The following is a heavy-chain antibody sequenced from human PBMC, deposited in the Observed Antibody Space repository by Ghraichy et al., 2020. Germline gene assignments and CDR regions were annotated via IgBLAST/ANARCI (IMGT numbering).Heavy chain of an antibody. CDR3: ARGYSNPQGNGYDYFDY. Sequence: ASVKVSCKASGYSFTNYPIHWVRQAPGQRLEWMAWINTGNGNTKYSQRFQDRVTINGDTSASTASMELSNLTSGDTAVYYCARGYSNPQGNGYDYFDYWGQGTLLTVSS. J-gene: IGHJ4*02. CDR1: GYSFTNYP. D-gene: IGHD5-12*01. CDR2: INTGNGNT. V-gene: IGHV1-3*04.